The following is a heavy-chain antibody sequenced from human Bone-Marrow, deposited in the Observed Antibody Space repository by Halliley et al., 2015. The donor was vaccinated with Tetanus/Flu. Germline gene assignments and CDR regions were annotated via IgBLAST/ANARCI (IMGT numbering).Heavy chain of an antibody. V-gene: IGHV3-7*04. D-gene: IGHD6-13*01. CDR3: ARGSPVGSNWPHYYYGLDV. CDR2: DGSEG. J-gene: IGHJ6*02. Sequence: DGSEGYYGDSVKGRFTISRGNIGNILYLHMNSLRAEDTAVYYCARGSPVGSNWPHYYYGLDVWGLGTTVTVAS.